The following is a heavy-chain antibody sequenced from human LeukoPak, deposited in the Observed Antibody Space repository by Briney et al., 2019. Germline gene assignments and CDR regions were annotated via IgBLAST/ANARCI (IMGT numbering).Heavy chain of an antibody. Sequence: PGGSLRLSCAASGFTFNSYAMHWVRQAPGKGLEWVANIKQDGSEKYYVDSVKGRFTISRDNAKNSLYLQMNSLRAEDTAVYYCARDPGSGSYLVPYYYYGMDVWGQGTTVTVSS. CDR2: IKQDGSEK. CDR1: GFTFNSYA. J-gene: IGHJ6*02. CDR3: ARDPGSGSYLVPYYYYGMDV. V-gene: IGHV3-7*01. D-gene: IGHD3-10*01.